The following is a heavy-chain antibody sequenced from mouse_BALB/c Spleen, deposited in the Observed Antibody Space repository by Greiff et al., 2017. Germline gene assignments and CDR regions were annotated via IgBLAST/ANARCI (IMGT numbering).Heavy chain of an antibody. CDR3: ARGDWDDY. J-gene: IGHJ2*01. CDR2: IDPANGNT. CDR1: GFNIKDTY. V-gene: IGHV14-3*02. D-gene: IGHD4-1*01. Sequence: EVQLQQSGAELVKPGASVKLSCTASGFNIKDTYMHWVKQRPEQGLEWIGMIDPANGNTKYDPKFQGKATITADTSSNTAYLQLSSLTSEDTAVYYCARGDWDDYWGQGTTLTVSS.